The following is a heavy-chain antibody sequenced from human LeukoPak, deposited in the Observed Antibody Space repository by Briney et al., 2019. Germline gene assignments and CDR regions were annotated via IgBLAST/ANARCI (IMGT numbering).Heavy chain of an antibody. J-gene: IGHJ6*02. CDR1: GDRVSSNSAA. V-gene: IGHV6-1*01. CDR2: TYYRSKWYN. Sequence: SQTLSLTCAISGDRVSSNSAAWNWIRQSPSRGLEWLGRTYYRSKWYNDYAVSVKSRITINPDTSKNQFSLQLNSVTPEDTAVYYCARTITMVRGVMAYYYYGMDVWGQGTTVTVSS. D-gene: IGHD3-10*01. CDR3: ARTITMVRGVMAYYYYGMDV.